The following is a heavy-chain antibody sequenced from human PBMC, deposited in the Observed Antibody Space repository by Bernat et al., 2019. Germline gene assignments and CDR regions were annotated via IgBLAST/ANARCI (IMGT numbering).Heavy chain of an antibody. CDR2: IRSKAYGGTT. Sequence: EVQLVETGGGLIQPGGSLRLSCAASGFTVSSNFMSWVRQAPGKGLEWVGFIRSKAYGGTTEYAASVKGRFTISRDDSKSIAYLQMNSLKTEDTAVYYCTRGGLFFDYWGQGTLVTVSS. V-gene: IGHV3-49*04. J-gene: IGHJ4*02. CDR1: GFTVSSNF. CDR3: TRGGLFFDY. D-gene: IGHD2-21*01.